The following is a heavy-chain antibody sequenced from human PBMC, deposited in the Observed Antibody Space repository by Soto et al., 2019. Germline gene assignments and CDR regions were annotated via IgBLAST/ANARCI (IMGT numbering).Heavy chain of an antibody. J-gene: IGHJ4*02. CDR1: GFSFSDYA. CDR3: ARAQGLYTYGNSADY. D-gene: IGHD5-18*01. Sequence: GGSLRLSCAASGFSFSDYAMDWVRQAPGEGQEWVAVIAYDGSNKYYADSVKGRFTISRDNSKNTLYLQMDSLRAEDTAVYYCARAQGLYTYGNSADYWGQGTLVTVSS. CDR2: IAYDGSNK. V-gene: IGHV3-30-3*01.